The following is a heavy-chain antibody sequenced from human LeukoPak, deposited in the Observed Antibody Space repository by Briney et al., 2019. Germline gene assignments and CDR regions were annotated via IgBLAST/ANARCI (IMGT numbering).Heavy chain of an antibody. Sequence: TGGSLRLSCAASGFTFSSYSMNWVRQAPGKGLEWVSSISSSSSYIYYADSVKDRFTISRDNAKNSLYLQMNSLRAEDTAVYYCAKDYDSSGWAAFDIWGQGTMVTVSS. CDR3: AKDYDSSGWAAFDI. J-gene: IGHJ3*02. D-gene: IGHD3-22*01. V-gene: IGHV3-21*01. CDR2: ISSSSSYI. CDR1: GFTFSSYS.